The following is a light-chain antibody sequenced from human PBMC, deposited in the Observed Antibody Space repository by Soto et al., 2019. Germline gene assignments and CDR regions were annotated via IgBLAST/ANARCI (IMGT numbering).Light chain of an antibody. CDR3: AAWDDSLSGVV. V-gene: IGLV1-47*01. J-gene: IGLJ2*01. CDR2: RNN. Sequence: QSVLTQPPSASGAPGQRVTISCSGSNSNIGRDNVYWYQHLPGTTPKLLIYRNNQRPSGVPDRLSGFKSGTSASLAISGLRSEDESDYYCAAWDDSLSGVVFGGGTKLTVL. CDR1: NSNIGRDN.